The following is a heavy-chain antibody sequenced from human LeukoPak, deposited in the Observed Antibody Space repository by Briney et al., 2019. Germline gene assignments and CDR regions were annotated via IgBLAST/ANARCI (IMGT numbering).Heavy chain of an antibody. J-gene: IGHJ4*02. Sequence: SQTLSLTCTVSGGSISSGSYYWSWIRQPAGKGLEWIGRIYTSGSTNYNPSLKSRVTISVDTSKNQFSLKLSSVTAADTAVYYCARGTKKFGYFDYWGQGTLVTVSS. CDR1: GGSISSGSYY. D-gene: IGHD3-10*01. CDR3: ARGTKKFGYFDY. CDR2: IYTSGST. V-gene: IGHV4-61*02.